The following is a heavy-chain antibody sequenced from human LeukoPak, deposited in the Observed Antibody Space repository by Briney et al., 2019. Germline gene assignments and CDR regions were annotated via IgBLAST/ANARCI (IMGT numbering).Heavy chain of an antibody. D-gene: IGHD4-17*01. CDR1: DDSFSSHH. CDR2: ISYIGST. J-gene: IGHJ3*02. V-gene: IGHV4-59*11. Sequence: SETLSLTCAVSDDSFSSHHWTWIRQPPGKGLEWVGYISYIGSTNYNPSLKSRVTISIDTSKNQFSLKLSSVTAADTAVYYCARDLVTVTKGFDIWGQGTMVSVSS. CDR3: ARDLVTVTKGFDI.